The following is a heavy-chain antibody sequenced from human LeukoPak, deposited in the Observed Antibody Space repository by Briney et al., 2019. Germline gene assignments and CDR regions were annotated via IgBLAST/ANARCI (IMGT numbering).Heavy chain of an antibody. J-gene: IGHJ6*03. CDR1: GGSFSGYY. Sequence: SETLSLTCAVYGGSFSGYYWSWIRQPPGKGLEWIGEINHSGSTNYNPSLKSRVTISVDTSKNQFSLKLSSVTAADTAVYYCARRRETYYYYYMDVWGKGTTVTVSS. CDR2: INHSGST. V-gene: IGHV4-34*01. CDR3: ARRRETYYYYYMDV.